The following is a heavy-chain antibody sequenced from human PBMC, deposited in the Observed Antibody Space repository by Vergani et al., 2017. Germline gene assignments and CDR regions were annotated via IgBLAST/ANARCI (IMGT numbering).Heavy chain of an antibody. D-gene: IGHD3-22*01. CDR2: ISSSSSYI. Sequence: EVQLVESGGGLVKPGGSLRLSCAASGFTFSSYSMNWVRQAPGKGLEWVSSISSSSSYIYYSDSVTGRFTVSRDNAKNSLCLQMNSLRAEDTSVYYCARPNYYDSRGTSYYYYGMDVWGQGTTVTVSS. CDR1: GFTFSSYS. V-gene: IGHV3-21*01. CDR3: ARPNYYDSRGTSYYYYGMDV. J-gene: IGHJ6*02.